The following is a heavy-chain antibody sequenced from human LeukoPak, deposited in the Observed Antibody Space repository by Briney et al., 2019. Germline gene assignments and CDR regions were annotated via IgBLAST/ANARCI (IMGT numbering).Heavy chain of an antibody. CDR1: GFTFSASS. CDR3: ARDCRSAGYYYYYGMDV. CDR2: ISDDGSNE. D-gene: IGHD2-15*01. V-gene: IGHV3-30*04. Sequence: GRSLRLSCAASGFTFSASSMHWVRQAPGKGLEWVALISDDGSNESFADSVKGRFTISRDNSKNTLYLQMNSLRADDTAVYYCARDCRSAGYYYYYGMDVWGQGTTVTVSS. J-gene: IGHJ6*02.